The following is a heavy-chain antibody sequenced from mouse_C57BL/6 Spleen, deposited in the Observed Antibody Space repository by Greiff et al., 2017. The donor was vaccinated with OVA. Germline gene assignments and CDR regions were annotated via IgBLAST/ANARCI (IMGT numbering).Heavy chain of an antibody. CDR2: IYPGDGDT. V-gene: IGHV1-80*01. CDR1: GYAFSSYW. D-gene: IGHD1-1*01. J-gene: IGHJ4*01. CDR3: ARRYYGPYAMDY. Sequence: VMLVESGAELVKPGASVKISCKASGYAFSSYWMNWVKQRPGKGLEWIGQIYPGDGDTNYNGKFKGKATLTADKSSSTAYMQLSSLTSEDSAVYFCARRYYGPYAMDYWGQGTSVTVSS.